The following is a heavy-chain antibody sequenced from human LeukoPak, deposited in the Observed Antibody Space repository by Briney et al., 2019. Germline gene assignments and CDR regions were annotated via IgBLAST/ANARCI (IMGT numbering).Heavy chain of an antibody. J-gene: IGHJ3*02. D-gene: IGHD2-2*02. CDR3: ARRVPAGIGAFDI. Sequence: GSSVKVSCKASGGTFSSYAISWVRQAPGQGLEWMGGIIPMFGTANYAQKFQGRVTITADESTSTAYMELSSLKSDDTAVYYCARRVPAGIGAFDIWGQGTMVTVSS. CDR2: IIPMFGTA. V-gene: IGHV1-69*01. CDR1: GGTFSSYA.